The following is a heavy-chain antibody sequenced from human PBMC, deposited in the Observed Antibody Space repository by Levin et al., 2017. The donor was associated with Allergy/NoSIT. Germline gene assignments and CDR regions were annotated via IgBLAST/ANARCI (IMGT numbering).Heavy chain of an antibody. CDR3: VLAGFVFDN. Sequence: TGGSLRLSCSVSGLTFSNYAMYWVRQAPGKGLEYVSTMSNNGGSTYYADSVKGRFTISRDNSKNMLYLQMSSLRDEDTAVYYCVLAGFVFDNWGQGTLVTVSS. CDR1: GLTFSNYA. J-gene: IGHJ4*02. V-gene: IGHV3-64D*06. D-gene: IGHD3-3*02. CDR2: MSNNGGST.